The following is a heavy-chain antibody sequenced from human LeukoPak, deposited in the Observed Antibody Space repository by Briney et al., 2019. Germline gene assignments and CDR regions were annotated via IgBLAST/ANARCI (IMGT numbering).Heavy chain of an antibody. CDR1: GGSISSSSYY. CDR3: AKALSYDFWSGRPFDY. D-gene: IGHD3-3*01. CDR2: IYYSGST. Sequence: SETLSLTCTVSGGSISSSSYYWGWIRQPPGKGLEWIGSIYYSGSTYYNPSLKSRVTISVDTSKNQFSLKLSSVTAADTAVYYCAKALSYDFWSGRPFDYWGQGTLVTVSS. J-gene: IGHJ4*02. V-gene: IGHV4-39*01.